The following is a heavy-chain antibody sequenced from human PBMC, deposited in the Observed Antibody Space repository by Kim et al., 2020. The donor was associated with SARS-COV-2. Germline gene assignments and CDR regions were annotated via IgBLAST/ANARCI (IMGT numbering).Heavy chain of an antibody. Sequence: SETLSLTCAVSGGSISSSNWWSWVRQPPGKGLEWIGEIYHSGSTNYNPSLKSRVTISVDKSKNQFSLKLSSVTAADTAVYYCARALLIPYYGMDVWGQGTTVTVSS. CDR3: ARALLIPYYGMDV. V-gene: IGHV4-4*02. J-gene: IGHJ6*02. CDR1: GGSISSSNW. D-gene: IGHD2-15*01. CDR2: IYHSGST.